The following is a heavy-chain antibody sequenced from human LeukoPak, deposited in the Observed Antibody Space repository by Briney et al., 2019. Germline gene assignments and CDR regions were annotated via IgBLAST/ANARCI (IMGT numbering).Heavy chain of an antibody. V-gene: IGHV4-38-2*02. J-gene: IGHJ4*02. CDR1: GYSISSGYY. Sequence: PSETLSLTCTVSGYSISSGYYWGWIRQPPGKGLEWIGNIYHSESTYYNPSLKSRVTISVDTSKNQFSLKLSSVTAADTAVYYCAREGIAVAGDVDYWGQGTLVTVSS. CDR3: AREGIAVAGDVDY. D-gene: IGHD6-19*01. CDR2: IYHSEST.